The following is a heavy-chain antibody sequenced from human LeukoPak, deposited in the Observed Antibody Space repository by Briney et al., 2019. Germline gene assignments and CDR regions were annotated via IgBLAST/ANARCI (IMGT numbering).Heavy chain of an antibody. J-gene: IGHJ4*02. CDR3: ARGQRPIRVVTSELFDY. CDR1: GYTFTSYY. CDR2: INPGGGNT. D-gene: IGHD3-3*01. Sequence: GASVKVSCKASGYTFTSYYIYWVRQAPGQGLEWMGLINPGGGNTNYAQKFQGRVTMTRDMSTSTVYMGLSSLTSEDTAVYYCARGQRPIRVVTSELFDYWGQGTLVTVYS. V-gene: IGHV1-46*01.